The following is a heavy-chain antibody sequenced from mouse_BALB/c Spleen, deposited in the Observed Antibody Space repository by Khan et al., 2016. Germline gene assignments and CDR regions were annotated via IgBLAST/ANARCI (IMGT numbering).Heavy chain of an antibody. CDR3: ARRGGNYYYSIDY. D-gene: IGHD2-1*01. CDR1: GYNFTNYW. J-gene: IGHJ4*01. Sequence: QVQLQQSGAELVRPGTSVKMSCKAAGYNFTNYWIGWVKQRPGHGLEWIGDIYPGGDYTEYNEKFKGKATLTADTSSTTVYMQFSSLTSEDSAIYYCARRGGNYYYSIDYWGQGTSVTVSS. V-gene: IGHV1-63*02. CDR2: IYPGGDYT.